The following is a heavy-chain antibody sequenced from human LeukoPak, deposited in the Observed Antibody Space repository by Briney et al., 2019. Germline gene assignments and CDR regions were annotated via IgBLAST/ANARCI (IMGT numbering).Heavy chain of an antibody. Sequence: GSLRLSCAASGFTFNTYAMNWVRQVPGKGPEWVSSMSGSGSSTDYADSVKGRFTISRDNSKNTLYLQMNSLRAEDTALYYCAKDAQGLVRGGIYFDFWGQGSLVTVSS. D-gene: IGHD6-19*01. CDR3: AKDAQGLVRGGIYFDF. V-gene: IGHV3-23*01. CDR2: MSGSGSST. CDR1: GFTFNTYA. J-gene: IGHJ4*02.